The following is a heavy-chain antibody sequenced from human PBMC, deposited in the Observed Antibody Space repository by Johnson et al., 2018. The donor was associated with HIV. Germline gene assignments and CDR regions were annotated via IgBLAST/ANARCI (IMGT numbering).Heavy chain of an antibody. V-gene: IGHV3-30*02. Sequence: QVQLVESGGGVVRPGGSLRLSCAASGFTFRSYGMHWVRQAPGKGLEWVAVIPYDGSNKYYADPVKGRFTISRDNSNNTLYLQRNSLRAEDTAVYYCAKDLYYYGPDAFDIWGQGTMVTVSS. CDR3: AKDLYYYGPDAFDI. D-gene: IGHD3-10*01. CDR1: GFTFRSYG. J-gene: IGHJ3*02. CDR2: IPYDGSNK.